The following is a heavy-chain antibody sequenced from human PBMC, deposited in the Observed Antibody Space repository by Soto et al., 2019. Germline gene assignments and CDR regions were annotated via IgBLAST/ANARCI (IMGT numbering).Heavy chain of an antibody. CDR3: ARAGFFDSSGPHDAFDI. J-gene: IGHJ3*02. CDR2: INSDGSGT. D-gene: IGHD3-22*01. CDR1: GFTFSSYW. V-gene: IGHV3-74*01. Sequence: LRLSCAASGFTFSSYWMHWVRQAPGKGLVWVSRINSDGSGTSYADSVKGRFTISRDNAKNTLYLQMNSLRAEDTAVYYCARAGFFDSSGPHDAFDIWGQGTMVTV.